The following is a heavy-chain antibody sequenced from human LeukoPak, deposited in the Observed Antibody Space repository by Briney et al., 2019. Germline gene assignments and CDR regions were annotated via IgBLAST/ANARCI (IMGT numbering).Heavy chain of an antibody. V-gene: IGHV3-21*01. Sequence: GGSLRLSCAASGFTFSSYSMNWVRQAPGKGPEWVSSISSSSSYIYYADSVKGRFTISRDNAKNSLYLQMNSLRAEDTAVYYCAPGPDSGSYYYFDYWGQGTLVTVSS. CDR1: GFTFSSYS. CDR2: ISSSSSYI. D-gene: IGHD1-26*01. CDR3: APGPDSGSYYYFDY. J-gene: IGHJ4*02.